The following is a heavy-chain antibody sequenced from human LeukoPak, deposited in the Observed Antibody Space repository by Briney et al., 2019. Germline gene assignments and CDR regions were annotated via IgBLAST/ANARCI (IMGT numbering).Heavy chain of an antibody. Sequence: GGSLRLSCAASGFTFSSYAMSWVRQAPGKGLEWVSAISGSGGSTYYADSVRGRFTISRDNSKNTLYLRMNSLKAEDTAVYYCAKDTGYCSGGSCFHDYWGQGTLVTVSS. CDR2: ISGSGGST. V-gene: IGHV3-23*01. CDR3: AKDTGYCSGGSCFHDY. CDR1: GFTFSSYA. D-gene: IGHD2-15*01. J-gene: IGHJ4*02.